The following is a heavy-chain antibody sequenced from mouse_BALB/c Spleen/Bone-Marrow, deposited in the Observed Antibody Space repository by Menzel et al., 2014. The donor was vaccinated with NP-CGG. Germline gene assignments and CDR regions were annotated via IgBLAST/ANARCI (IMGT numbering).Heavy chain of an antibody. Sequence: QGQLQQSGAELVKPGAPVKLSCKASGYTFTRYWMNWVKQRPGRGLEWIGRIDPSDSETHYNQKFKDKATLTVDKSSSTAYIQLSSLTSEDSAVYYCARDGNYYFDYWGQGTTLAVSS. V-gene: IGHV1-69*02. J-gene: IGHJ2*01. CDR1: GYTFTRYW. D-gene: IGHD2-1*01. CDR3: ARDGNYYFDY. CDR2: IDPSDSET.